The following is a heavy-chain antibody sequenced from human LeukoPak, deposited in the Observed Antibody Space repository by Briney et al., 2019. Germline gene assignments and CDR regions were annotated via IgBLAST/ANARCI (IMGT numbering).Heavy chain of an antibody. CDR1: GFTFSSYS. D-gene: IGHD3-22*01. V-gene: IGHV3-48*04. CDR3: ARDIDSGYYDY. J-gene: IGHJ4*02. CDR2: ISSSSSTI. Sequence: GGSLRLSCAASGFTFSSYSMNWVRQAPGKGLEWVSYISSSSSTIYYADSVKGRFTISRDNAKNSLYLQMNSLRAEDTAVYYCARDIDSGYYDYWGQGTLVTASS.